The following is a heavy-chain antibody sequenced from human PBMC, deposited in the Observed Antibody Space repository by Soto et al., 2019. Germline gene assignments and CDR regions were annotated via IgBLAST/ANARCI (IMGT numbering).Heavy chain of an antibody. CDR3: ARGDSSGYYYFDY. J-gene: IGHJ4*02. CDR1: GGSFSGYY. CDR2: INHSGST. Sequence: SETLSLTCAVYGGSFSGYYWSWIRQPPGKGLEWIGEINHSGSTNYNPSLKSRVTISVDTSKNQFSLKLSSATAADTAVYYCARGDSSGYYYFDYWGQGTLVTVSS. D-gene: IGHD3-22*01. V-gene: IGHV4-34*01.